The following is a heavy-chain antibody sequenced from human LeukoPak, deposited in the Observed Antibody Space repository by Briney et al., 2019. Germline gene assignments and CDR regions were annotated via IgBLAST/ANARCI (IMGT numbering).Heavy chain of an antibody. D-gene: IGHD5/OR15-5a*01. CDR2: ISSSGSTI. V-gene: IGHV3-11*04. J-gene: IGHJ3*02. CDR3: ARDSPSTWDAFDT. CDR1: GFTFSDYY. Sequence: GGSLRLSCAASGFTFSDYYMTWIRQAPGKGLEWVSYISSSGSTIYYADSVKGRFTISRDNAKNSLYLQMNSLRAEDTAVYYCARDSPSTWDAFDTWGQGTMVTVSS.